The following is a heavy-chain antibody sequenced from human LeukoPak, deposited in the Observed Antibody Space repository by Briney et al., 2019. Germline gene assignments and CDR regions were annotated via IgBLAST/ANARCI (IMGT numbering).Heavy chain of an antibody. CDR3: AKPQGYYYGSGSYDY. CDR2: ISGSGGST. V-gene: IGHV3-23*01. D-gene: IGHD3-10*01. CDR1: GFTFSSYG. Sequence: GGTLRLSCAASGFTFSSYGMSWVRQAPGKGLEWVSAISGSGGSTYYADSVKGRFTISRDNSKNTLYLQMNSLRAEDTAVYYCAKPQGYYYGSGSYDYWGQGTLVTVSS. J-gene: IGHJ4*02.